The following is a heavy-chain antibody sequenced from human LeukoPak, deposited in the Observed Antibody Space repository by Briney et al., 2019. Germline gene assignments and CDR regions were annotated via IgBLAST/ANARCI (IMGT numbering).Heavy chain of an antibody. CDR3: ARGASSGWYGGFDY. D-gene: IGHD6-19*01. CDR2: IWYDGSNK. Sequence: GRSLRLSCAASGFTFSSYGMHWARQAPGKGLEWVAVIWYDGSNKYYADSVKGRFTISRDNSKNTLYLQMNSLRAEDTAVYYCARGASSGWYGGFDYWGQGTLVTVSS. CDR1: GFTFSSYG. V-gene: IGHV3-33*01. J-gene: IGHJ4*02.